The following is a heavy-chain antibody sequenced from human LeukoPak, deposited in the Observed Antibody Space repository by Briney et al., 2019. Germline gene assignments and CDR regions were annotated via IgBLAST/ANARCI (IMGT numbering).Heavy chain of an antibody. Sequence: PRASVKVSCKASGYTFTGYYMHWVRQAPGQGLEWMGWINPNSGGTNYAQKFQGTVTMTRDTSISTAYMELSRLRSDDTAVYYCARDGHLSYQSIWMFPDYWGQGTRVTVSS. CDR3: ARDGHLSYQSIWMFPDY. V-gene: IGHV1-2*02. CDR2: INPNSGGT. D-gene: IGHD1-1*01. CDR1: GYTFTGYY. J-gene: IGHJ4*02.